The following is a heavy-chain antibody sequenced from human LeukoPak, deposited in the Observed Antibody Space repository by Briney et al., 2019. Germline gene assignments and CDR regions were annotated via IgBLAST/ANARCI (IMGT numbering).Heavy chain of an antibody. CDR1: GYTFTGYY. V-gene: IGHV1-2*02. CDR3: AVPAYSSGWYVFDY. CDR2: INPNSGGT. J-gene: IGHJ4*02. Sequence: ASVKVSCKASGYTFTGYYMHWVRQAPGQGLEWMGWINPNSGGTNYAQKFQGRVTMTRDTSISTAYMELSRLRSDDTAVYYCAVPAYSSGWYVFDYWGQETLVTVSS. D-gene: IGHD6-19*01.